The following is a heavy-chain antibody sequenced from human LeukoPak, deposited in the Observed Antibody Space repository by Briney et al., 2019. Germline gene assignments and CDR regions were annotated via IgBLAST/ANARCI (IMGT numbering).Heavy chain of an antibody. V-gene: IGHV4-30-4*01. CDR3: ARLLFDSTAFDI. J-gene: IGHJ3*02. CDR2: IYDSGST. CDR1: GGSISSVDYY. Sequence: ETSQTLSLTCTVSGGSISSVDYYWSWIRQPPGKGLEWIGYIYDSGSTNYNPSLKSRVTISVDTSKNQFSLKLGSVTAADTAVYYCARLLFDSTAFDIWGQGTMVTVSS. D-gene: IGHD3-22*01.